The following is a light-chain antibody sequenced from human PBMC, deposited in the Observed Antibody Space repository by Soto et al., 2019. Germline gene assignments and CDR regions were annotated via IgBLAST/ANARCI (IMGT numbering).Light chain of an antibody. CDR1: SSNIGAGFD. Sequence: QPVLTQPPSVSGAPGQRVTISCTGSSSNIGAGFDVHWYHQIAGTAPKLLIYGNSNRPSGVPDRFSGSKSGSSASLAINGLRAEDEAHYYCQSYYNSLSGSWVFGGGTKLTVL. J-gene: IGLJ3*02. CDR2: GNS. V-gene: IGLV1-40*01. CDR3: QSYYNSLSGSWV.